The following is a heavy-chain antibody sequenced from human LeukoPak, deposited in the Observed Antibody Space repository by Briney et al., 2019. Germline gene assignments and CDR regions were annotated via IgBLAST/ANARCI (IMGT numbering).Heavy chain of an antibody. Sequence: SETLSLTCTVSGGSISSSSYYWGWIRQPPGKGLEWIGSIYYSGSTYYNPSLKSRVTISVDTSKNQFSLKLSSATAADTAVYYCARHSAVAGTGYWGQGTLVTVSS. CDR2: IYYSGST. CDR1: GGSISSSSYY. D-gene: IGHD6-19*01. CDR3: ARHSAVAGTGY. J-gene: IGHJ4*02. V-gene: IGHV4-39*01.